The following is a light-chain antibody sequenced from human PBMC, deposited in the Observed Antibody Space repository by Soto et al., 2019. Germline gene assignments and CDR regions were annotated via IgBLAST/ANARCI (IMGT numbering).Light chain of an antibody. CDR2: EVT. J-gene: IGLJ1*01. V-gene: IGLV2-14*01. Sequence: QSALTQPPSASGSPGQSVAISCTGTSSDVGGYNYVSWYQQHPGKAPKLMIYEVTNRPSGVSSRFSGSRSGNTASLTISGLQAEDEADYYCSSYTTSSTYVFGTGTKVTVL. CDR1: SSDVGGYNY. CDR3: SSYTTSSTYV.